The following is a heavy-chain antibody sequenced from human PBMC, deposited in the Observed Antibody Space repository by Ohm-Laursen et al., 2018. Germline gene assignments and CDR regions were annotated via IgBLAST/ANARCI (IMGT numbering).Heavy chain of an antibody. CDR3: ARDYYYYGMDV. Sequence: GSLRLSCAASGFTFSSYEMNWVRQAPGKGLEWVSYISSSGSTIYYADSVKGRFTISRDNAKNSLYLQMNSLRAEDTAVYYCARDYYYYGMDVWGQGTTVTVSS. CDR1: GFTFSSYE. J-gene: IGHJ6*02. V-gene: IGHV3-48*03. CDR2: ISSSGSTI.